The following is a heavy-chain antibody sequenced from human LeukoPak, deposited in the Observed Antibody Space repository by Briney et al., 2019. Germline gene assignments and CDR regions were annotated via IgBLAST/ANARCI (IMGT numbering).Heavy chain of an antibody. CDR1: RGSISSSSYY. CDR3: ATSGRVPYCVGDCFSAWFDP. V-gene: IGHV4-39*01. D-gene: IGHD2-21*02. J-gene: IGHJ5*02. CDR2: IYYSGST. Sequence: SETLSLTCTVSRGSISSSSYYWGWIRQPPGKGLQWIGTIYYSGSTYYNPSLKSRVTISVDTSKNQFSLKLSSVTAADTAVYYCATSGRVPYCVGDCFSAWFDPWGQGTLVTVSS.